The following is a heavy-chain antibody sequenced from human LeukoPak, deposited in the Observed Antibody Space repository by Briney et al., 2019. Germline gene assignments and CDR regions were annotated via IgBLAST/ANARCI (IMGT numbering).Heavy chain of an antibody. CDR3: ARDRLVATRGQAGAYGMDV. Sequence: PGGSLRLSCAASGFTFSSYWMHWVRQAPGKGLVWVSRINSDGSDTSYADSVKGRFTISRDNAKNSLYLQMNSLRAEDTAVYHCARDRLVATRGQAGAYGMDVWGKGTTVTVSS. CDR1: GFTFSSYW. J-gene: IGHJ6*04. D-gene: IGHD5-12*01. V-gene: IGHV3-74*01. CDR2: INSDGSDT.